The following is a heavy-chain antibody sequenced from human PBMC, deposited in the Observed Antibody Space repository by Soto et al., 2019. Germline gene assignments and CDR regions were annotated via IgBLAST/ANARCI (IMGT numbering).Heavy chain of an antibody. CDR3: ARIAVAGHYYYGMDV. V-gene: IGHV3-53*01. J-gene: IGHJ6*02. Sequence: PGGSLRLSCAASGFTVSSNYMSWVRQAPGKGLEWVSVIYSGGSTYYADSVKGRFTISRDNSKNTLYLQMNSLRAEDTAVYYCARIAVAGHYYYGMDVWGQGTTVTAP. CDR1: GFTVSSNY. D-gene: IGHD6-19*01. CDR2: IYSGGST.